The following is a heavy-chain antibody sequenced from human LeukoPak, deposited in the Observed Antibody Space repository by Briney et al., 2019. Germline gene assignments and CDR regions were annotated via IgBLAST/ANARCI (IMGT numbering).Heavy chain of an antibody. CDR2: IWYDGSNK. D-gene: IGHD3-22*01. J-gene: IGHJ6*02. Sequence: PGGSLRLSCAASGFTFSSYGMHWVRQAPGKGLEWVAVIWYDGSNKYYAGSVRGRFTISRDNSKNTLYLQMNSLRAEDTAVYYCARVNTRDYYYDSSGYYDYYYYYGMDVWGQGTTVTVSS. CDR3: ARVNTRDYYYDSSGYYDYYYYYGMDV. CDR1: GFTFSSYG. V-gene: IGHV3-33*01.